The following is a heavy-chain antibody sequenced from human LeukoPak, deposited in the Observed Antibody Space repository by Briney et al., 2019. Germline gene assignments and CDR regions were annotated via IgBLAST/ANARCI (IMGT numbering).Heavy chain of an antibody. D-gene: IGHD3-10*01. J-gene: IGHJ3*02. CDR1: GGSISSNGYY. V-gene: IGHV4-39*01. CDR2: FYYTGST. CDR3: ATGAYGSGSGNGFNI. Sequence: SETLSLTCTVSGGSISSNGYYWGWIRQPPGKGLEWIGSFYYTGSTFYSPSLKSRVTISVDTSKNQFSLNLSSVTAADTAVYYCATGAYGSGSGNGFNIWGQGTTVTVSS.